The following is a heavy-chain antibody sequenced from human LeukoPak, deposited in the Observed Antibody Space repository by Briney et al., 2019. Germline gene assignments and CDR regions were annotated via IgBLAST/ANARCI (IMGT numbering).Heavy chain of an antibody. Sequence: GGSLRLSCAASGFTFIRYAMSWVRQAPGKGLEWVSAISGSGGSTYYPDSVKGRFTISRDNSNNTLYLQMNSLRAEDTAVYYCARGGGYGVKIDYWGQGTLVTVSS. CDR1: GFTFIRYA. D-gene: IGHD3-22*01. V-gene: IGHV3-23*01. CDR3: ARGGGYGVKIDY. CDR2: ISGSGGST. J-gene: IGHJ4*02.